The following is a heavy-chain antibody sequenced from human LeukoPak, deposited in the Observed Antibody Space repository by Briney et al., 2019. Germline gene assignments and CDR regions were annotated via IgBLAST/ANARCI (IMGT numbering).Heavy chain of an antibody. V-gene: IGHV3-64*02. Sequence: QTGGSLRLSCAASGFTFITYAFHWVRQAPGKGLEYVSAISNNGGDKYYADSVRGRFTISRDNARNTLYIQMGSLRAEDMAVYYCVRGGGVVGGTYDYWGQGTLVTVSS. CDR1: GFTFITYA. CDR2: ISNNGGDK. D-gene: IGHD6-19*01. J-gene: IGHJ4*02. CDR3: VRGGGVVGGTYDY.